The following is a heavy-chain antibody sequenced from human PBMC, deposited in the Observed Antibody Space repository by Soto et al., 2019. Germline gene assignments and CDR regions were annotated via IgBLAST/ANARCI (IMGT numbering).Heavy chain of an antibody. CDR2: IWYDGSNK. CDR1: GFTFSSYG. J-gene: IGHJ4*02. D-gene: IGHD2-2*01. V-gene: IGHV3-33*01. Sequence: QVQLVESGGGVVQPGRSLRLSCAASGFTFSSYGMHWVRQAPGKGLEWVAVIWYDGSNKYYADSVKGRFTISRDNSKNPLYRQMNSLRAEDTAVYYCARDEEVVPAAMDYWGQGNLVTVSS. CDR3: ARDEEVVPAAMDY.